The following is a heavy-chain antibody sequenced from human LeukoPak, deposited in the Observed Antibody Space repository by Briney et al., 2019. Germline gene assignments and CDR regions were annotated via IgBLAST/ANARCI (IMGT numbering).Heavy chain of an antibody. Sequence: GGSLRLSCEASAFTFSTYGMSWVRQAPGKGLEWVSYISATTTFIYYADSVKGRFTISRDSATDSVYLQMNSLRAEDTAVYYCARGLGSPVPTWFDPWGQGTLVTVSS. CDR3: ARGLGSPVPTWFDP. J-gene: IGHJ5*02. CDR1: AFTFSTYG. CDR2: ISATTTFI. D-gene: IGHD3-16*01. V-gene: IGHV3-48*01.